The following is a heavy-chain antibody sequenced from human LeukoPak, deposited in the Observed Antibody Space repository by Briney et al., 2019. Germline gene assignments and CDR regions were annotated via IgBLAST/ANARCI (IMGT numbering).Heavy chain of an antibody. D-gene: IGHD4-17*01. J-gene: IGHJ4*02. V-gene: IGHV3-33*01. CDR3: ARDADYGDDEGGYYFDY. Sequence: GRSLRLSCAASGFTFSSYGMHWVRQAPGKGLEWVAVIWYDGSNKYYADSVKGRFTISRDNSKNTLYLQMNSLRAEDTAVYYCARDADYGDDEGGYYFDYWGQGTLVTVSS. CDR2: IWYDGSNK. CDR1: GFTFSSYG.